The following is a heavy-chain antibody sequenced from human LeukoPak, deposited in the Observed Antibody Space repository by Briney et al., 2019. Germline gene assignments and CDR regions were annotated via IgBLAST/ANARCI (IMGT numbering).Heavy chain of an antibody. CDR1: GFTFSSYE. Sequence: GGSLRLSCAASGFTFSSYEMNWVRQAPGKGLEWVSYISSSGSTIFYADSVKGRFTISRDNAKNSLYLQMNGLRAEDTAVYYCARLYSSSSGLRASDYWGQGTLVTVSS. J-gene: IGHJ4*02. CDR3: ARLYSSSSGLRASDY. V-gene: IGHV3-48*03. D-gene: IGHD6-6*01. CDR2: ISSSGSTI.